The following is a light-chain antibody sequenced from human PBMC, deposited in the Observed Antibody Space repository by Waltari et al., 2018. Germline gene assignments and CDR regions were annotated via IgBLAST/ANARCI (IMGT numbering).Light chain of an antibody. V-gene: IGLV6-57*04. Sequence: NFMLTQPHPVSGSPGKTVTISCTRSSGNIASNYVQVSQQRPGRAPTTVIFEDDQRPSGVPDRFSGSIDSSSNSASLSISGLKTEDEADYYCQSYDSNIQGVFGGGTKPTVL. CDR1: SGNIASNY. CDR2: EDD. CDR3: QSYDSNIQGV. J-gene: IGLJ3*02.